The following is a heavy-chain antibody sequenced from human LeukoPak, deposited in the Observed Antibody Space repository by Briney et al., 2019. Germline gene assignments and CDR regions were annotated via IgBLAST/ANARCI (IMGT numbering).Heavy chain of an antibody. CDR2: MSNDGMYE. CDR1: GFTFSTYA. D-gene: IGHD3-10*01. V-gene: IGHV3-30*04. CDR3: ARARRWFGEIDL. Sequence: PGGSLRLSCADSGFTFSTYAMHWVRQAPGKGLEWVSVMSNDGMYEYYADSVKGRVTISRDNSKNTLYLQMNSMRAEDTAVYYCARARRWFGEIDLWGQGTLVTVSS. J-gene: IGHJ5*02.